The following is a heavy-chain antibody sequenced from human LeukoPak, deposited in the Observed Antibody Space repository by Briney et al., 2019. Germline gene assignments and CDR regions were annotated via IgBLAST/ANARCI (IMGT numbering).Heavy chain of an antibody. Sequence: PGGSLRPSCAASGFTVSSNYMSWVRQAPGKGLEWVSVIYSGGSTYYADSVKGRFTISRDNSKNTLYLQMNSLRAEDTAVYYCASLPSRGYYYDSSGTGMDVWGQGTTVTVSS. J-gene: IGHJ6*02. CDR3: ASLPSRGYYYDSSGTGMDV. CDR1: GFTVSSNY. D-gene: IGHD3-22*01. V-gene: IGHV3-66*01. CDR2: IYSGGST.